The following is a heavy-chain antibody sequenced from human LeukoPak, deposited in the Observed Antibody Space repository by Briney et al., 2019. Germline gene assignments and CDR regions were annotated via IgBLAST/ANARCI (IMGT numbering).Heavy chain of an antibody. CDR3: ATHPGGLQSGFDN. V-gene: IGHV5-51*01. Sequence: GESLNISCKASGYSFTSYWIGWVRQMPGKGLEYMGIIHPGDSDTRYSPSFQGQVTISVDRSSSTAYLQWSRLKASDTAMYYCATHPGGLQSGFDNWGQGTLVTVSS. CDR2: IHPGDSDT. CDR1: GYSFTSYW. D-gene: IGHD5-24*01. J-gene: IGHJ4*02.